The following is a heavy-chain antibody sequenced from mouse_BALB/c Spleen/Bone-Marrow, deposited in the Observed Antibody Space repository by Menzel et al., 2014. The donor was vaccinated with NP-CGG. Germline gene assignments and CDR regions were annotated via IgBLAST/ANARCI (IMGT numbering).Heavy chain of an antibody. CDR3: TRDGKGNYDYAMDY. CDR1: GFTFSSYT. CDR2: ISSGGSYT. Sequence: EVQLVESGGSLVKPGGSLKLSCAASGFTFSSYTMSWVRQTPEKRLEWVATISSGGSYTYYPDSVKGRFTISRDNAKNTLYLQMSSLKSEDTAMYYCTRDGKGNYDYAMDYWGQGTSVTVSS. D-gene: IGHD2-1*01. V-gene: IGHV5-6-4*01. J-gene: IGHJ4*01.